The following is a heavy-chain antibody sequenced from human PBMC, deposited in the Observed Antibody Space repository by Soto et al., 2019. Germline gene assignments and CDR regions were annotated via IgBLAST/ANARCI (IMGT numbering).Heavy chain of an antibody. D-gene: IGHD3-10*01. Sequence: PSETLSLTCSVSGGAITSNSYTWGWIRQPPGKGLEWIGSFHYSGSTYYNPSLKSRLTTSVDTSKNQFSLKLSSVTAADTAVYYCARRCFGELYAFDVWGQGTMVTVS. J-gene: IGHJ3*01. CDR3: ARRCFGELYAFDV. CDR2: FHYSGST. V-gene: IGHV4-39*01. CDR1: GGAITSNSYT.